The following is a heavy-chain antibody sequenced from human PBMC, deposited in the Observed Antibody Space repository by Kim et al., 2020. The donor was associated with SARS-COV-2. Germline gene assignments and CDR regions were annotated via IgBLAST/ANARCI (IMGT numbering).Heavy chain of an antibody. D-gene: IGHD5-12*01. J-gene: IGHJ4*02. CDR3: AKGAHSLGYSGYHAVVF. Sequence: GGSLRLSCAASGFTFSSYAMSWVRQAPGKGLEWVSAISGSGGSTYYADSVKGRFTISRDNSKNTLYLQMNSLRAEDTAVYYCAKGAHSLGYSGYHAVVFWGQGTLVTVSS. CDR1: GFTFSSYA. V-gene: IGHV3-23*01. CDR2: ISGSGGST.